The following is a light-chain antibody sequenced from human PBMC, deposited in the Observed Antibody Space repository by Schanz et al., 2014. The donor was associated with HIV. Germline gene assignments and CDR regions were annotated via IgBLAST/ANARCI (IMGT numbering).Light chain of an antibody. CDR2: GNN. CDR3: ATWDDSLNGVV. Sequence: QSVLTQPPSVSGAPGQRVTISCTGSSSNIGAGYGVHWYRQLPGTAPKLLIYGNNNRPSGVPDRFSGSKSGTSASLAISGLQSEDEADYYCATWDDSLNGVVFGGGTKLTVL. CDR1: SSNIGAGYG. J-gene: IGLJ3*02. V-gene: IGLV1-40*01.